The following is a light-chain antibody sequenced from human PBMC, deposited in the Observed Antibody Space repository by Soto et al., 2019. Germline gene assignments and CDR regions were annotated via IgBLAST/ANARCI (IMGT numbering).Light chain of an antibody. CDR3: QQYGNSIYT. CDR2: GTS. V-gene: IGKV3-20*01. J-gene: IGKJ2*01. Sequence: EMVLTQSPGTLSLSPGERDTLSCRASQSVSSSYLAWYQQKPGQAPRLLIYGTSTRATGIPDRFSGSGSGTDFTLTISRLEPEEFAVYYCQQYGNSIYTFGQGTKLEIK. CDR1: QSVSSSY.